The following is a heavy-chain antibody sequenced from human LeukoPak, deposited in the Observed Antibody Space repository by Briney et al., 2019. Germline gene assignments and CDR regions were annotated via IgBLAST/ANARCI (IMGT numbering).Heavy chain of an antibody. D-gene: IGHD3-9*01. Sequence: GESLKISCKGSGYSFTSYWIGWVRQMPGKGLEWMGIIYPGDSDTRYSPSFQGQVTISADKSISTAYLQWSSLKASDTAMYYCARHLRYFDWLLFGGGAFDIRGQGTMVTVSS. V-gene: IGHV5-51*01. J-gene: IGHJ3*02. CDR2: IYPGDSDT. CDR3: ARHLRYFDWLLFGGGAFDI. CDR1: GYSFTSYW.